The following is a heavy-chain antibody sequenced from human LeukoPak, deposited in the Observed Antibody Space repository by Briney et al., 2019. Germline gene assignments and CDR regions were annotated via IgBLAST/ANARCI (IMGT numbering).Heavy chain of an antibody. J-gene: IGHJ4*02. V-gene: IGHV1-2*02. CDR2: INPNTGGT. D-gene: IGHD6-13*01. CDR1: GYTFTDYY. Sequence: SVKVSCKASGYTFTDYYMHWVRQAPGQGLEWMGWINPNTGGTNYAQKFQGRVTMTRDTSITTAYMELSWLRSDDTALYYCAREGGEQQLDPLDYWGQGTLVTVSS. CDR3: AREGGEQQLDPLDY.